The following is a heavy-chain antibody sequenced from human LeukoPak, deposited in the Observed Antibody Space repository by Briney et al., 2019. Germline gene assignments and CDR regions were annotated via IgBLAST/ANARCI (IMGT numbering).Heavy chain of an antibody. V-gene: IGHV1-8*01. J-gene: IGHJ4*02. CDR2: MSPNSGNT. CDR3: ARGSFSRWTTQSYFDY. CDR1: GYTFTSYD. D-gene: IGHD4-23*01. Sequence: ASVKVSCKASGYTFTSYDIYWLRQAPGQGPEWMGWMSPNSGNTGSAQRFQGRVTMTRDTTMSSAYMELSNLRPEDTAVYYCARGSFSRWTTQSYFDYWGQGTLVTVSS.